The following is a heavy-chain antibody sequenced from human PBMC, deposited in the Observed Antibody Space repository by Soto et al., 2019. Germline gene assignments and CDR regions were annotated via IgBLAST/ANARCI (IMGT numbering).Heavy chain of an antibody. Sequence: PSETLSLTCTVSGGSISSYYWSWIRQPPGKGLEWIGYIYYSGSTNYNPSLKSRVTISVDTSKNQFSLKLNSVTAADTAVYYCARASFFGVVVVWGQGTTVTVSS. CDR3: ARASFFGVVVV. CDR2: IYYSGST. CDR1: GGSISSYY. V-gene: IGHV4-59*01. D-gene: IGHD3-3*01. J-gene: IGHJ6*02.